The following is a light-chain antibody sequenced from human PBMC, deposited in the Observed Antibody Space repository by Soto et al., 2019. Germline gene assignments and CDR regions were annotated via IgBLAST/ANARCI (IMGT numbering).Light chain of an antibody. CDR3: QLRKT. CDR2: GVS. V-gene: IGKV3-20*01. Sequence: EIVLTQSPGTLSLSPGERATLSCRASQSVSSSYLAWYQQKPGQAPRLLIYGVSSRATGITDRFSGSGSGTDFTLTISRLEPEDFAVYSCQLRKTFGQGTKVEIK. J-gene: IGKJ1*01. CDR1: QSVSSSY.